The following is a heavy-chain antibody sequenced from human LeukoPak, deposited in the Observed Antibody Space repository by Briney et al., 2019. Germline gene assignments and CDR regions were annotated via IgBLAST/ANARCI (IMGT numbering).Heavy chain of an antibody. Sequence: GGSLRLSCAASGFTFSSYSMNWVRQAPGKGLEWVSSIISSSSYIYYADSVKGRFTISRDDAKNSLYLQMNSLRAEDTAVYYCARDNRIAAAGTIYRRDDYWGQGTLVTVSS. CDR2: IISSSSYI. J-gene: IGHJ4*02. D-gene: IGHD6-13*01. V-gene: IGHV3-21*01. CDR1: GFTFSSYS. CDR3: ARDNRIAAAGTIYRRDDY.